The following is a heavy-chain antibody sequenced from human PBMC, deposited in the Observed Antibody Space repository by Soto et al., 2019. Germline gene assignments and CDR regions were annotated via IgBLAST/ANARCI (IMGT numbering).Heavy chain of an antibody. CDR1: GYTFTSYG. CDR2: ISAYNGNT. CDR3: ARDTRMVATQGFDP. D-gene: IGHD5-12*01. V-gene: IGHV1-18*04. Sequence: ASVKVSCKASGYTFTSYGISWVRQAPGQGLEWMGWISAYNGNTKYAQKLQGRVTMTTDTSTSTAYMELRSLRSDDTAAYYCARDTRMVATQGFDPWGQGTLVTVSS. J-gene: IGHJ5*02.